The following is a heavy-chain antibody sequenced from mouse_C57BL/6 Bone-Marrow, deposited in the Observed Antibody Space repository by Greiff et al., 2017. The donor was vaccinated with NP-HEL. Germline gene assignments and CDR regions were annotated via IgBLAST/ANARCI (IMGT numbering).Heavy chain of an antibody. CDR1: GFTFSDFY. Sequence: DVMLVESGGGLVQSGRSLRLSCATSGFTFSDFYMEWVRQAPGKGLEWIAASRNKANDYTTEYSASVKGRFIVSRETSQSILYLQMNALRAEDTAIYYCAKDLDYWGQGTSVTVSS. CDR3: AKDLDY. V-gene: IGHV7-1*01. J-gene: IGHJ4*01. CDR2: SRNKANDYTT.